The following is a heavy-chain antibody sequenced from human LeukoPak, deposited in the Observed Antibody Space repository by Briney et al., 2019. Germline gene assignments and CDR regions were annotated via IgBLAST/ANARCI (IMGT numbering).Heavy chain of an antibody. CDR3: AKAAAGEFDY. CDR2: IYSGGST. Sequence: GGSLRLPCAASGFTVSSNYMSWVRQAPGKGLEWVSVIYSGGSTYYADSVKGRFTISRHNSKNTLYLQMNSLRAEDTAVYYCAKAAAGEFDYWGQGTLVTVSS. V-gene: IGHV3-53*04. D-gene: IGHD6-13*01. J-gene: IGHJ4*02. CDR1: GFTVSSNY.